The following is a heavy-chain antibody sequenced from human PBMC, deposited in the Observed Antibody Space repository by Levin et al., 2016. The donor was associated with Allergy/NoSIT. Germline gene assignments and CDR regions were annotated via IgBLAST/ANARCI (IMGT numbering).Heavy chain of an antibody. J-gene: IGHJ4*02. D-gene: IGHD3-22*01. CDR3: ARGVTYYYDSSGYYFDY. Sequence: WVRQAPGQRLEWMGWINAGNGNTKYSQKFQGRVTITRDTSASTAYMELSSLRSEDTAVYYCARGVTYYYDSSGYYFDYWGQGTLVTVSS. V-gene: IGHV1-3*01. CDR2: INAGNGNT.